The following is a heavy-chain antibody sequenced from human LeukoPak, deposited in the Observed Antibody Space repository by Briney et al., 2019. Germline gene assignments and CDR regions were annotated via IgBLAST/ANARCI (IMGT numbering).Heavy chain of an antibody. CDR1: GYTFTSYA. CDR2: INAGNGNT. V-gene: IGHV1-3*01. CDR3: ARRDGYKQAIDY. D-gene: IGHD5-24*01. J-gene: IGHJ4*02. Sequence: ASVKVSCKASGYTFTSYAMHWVRQAPGQRLEWMGWINAGNGNTKYSQKFQGRVTITRDTSASTAYMELSSLRSDDTAVYYCARRDGYKQAIDYWGQGTLVTVSS.